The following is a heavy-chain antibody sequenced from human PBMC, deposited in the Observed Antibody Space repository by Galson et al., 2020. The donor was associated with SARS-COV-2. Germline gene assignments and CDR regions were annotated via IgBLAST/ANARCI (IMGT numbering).Heavy chain of an antibody. CDR1: GGSISSYY. V-gene: IGHV4-59*08. CDR3: ARQGDGSSWQVDY. J-gene: IGHJ4*02. Sequence: SETLSLTCTVSGGSISSYYWSWIRQPPGKGLEWIGYIYYSGSTNYNPSLKSRVTISVDTSKNQFSLKLSSVTAADTAVYYCARQGDGSSWQVDYWGQGTLVTVSS. D-gene: IGHD6-13*01. CDR2: IYYSGST.